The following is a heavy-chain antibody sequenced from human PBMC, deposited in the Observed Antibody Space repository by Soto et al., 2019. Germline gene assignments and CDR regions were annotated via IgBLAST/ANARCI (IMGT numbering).Heavy chain of an antibody. J-gene: IGHJ3*01. CDR2: ISGGGSYI. V-gene: IGHV3-21*06. CDR1: GFTFRDEN. Sequence: GGSLRLSCSDSGFTFRDENMSWVRQVPGKGLEWVSGISGGGSYIFYADSVQGRFSISRDNPKNSLFLEMNSLRVEDTAVYYCARDSDCHSTSCFFPPHVWGQGTMVPVPS. CDR3: ARDSDCHSTSCFFPPHV. D-gene: IGHD2-2*01.